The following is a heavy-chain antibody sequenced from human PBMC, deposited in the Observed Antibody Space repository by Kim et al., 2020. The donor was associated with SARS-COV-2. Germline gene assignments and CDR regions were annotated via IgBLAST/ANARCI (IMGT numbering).Heavy chain of an antibody. CDR3: ARSNAMDV. J-gene: IGHJ6*04. Sequence: GGSLRLSCAASGFTFSSYWMTWVRQAPGRGLEWVANIKYHGNEKYYVDSVKGRFTISRDDAENSLYLQMNSLRPEDTAIYYCARSNAMDVCGKGNTVSVSS. CDR2: IKYHGNEK. CDR1: GFTFSSYW. V-gene: IGHV3-7*03.